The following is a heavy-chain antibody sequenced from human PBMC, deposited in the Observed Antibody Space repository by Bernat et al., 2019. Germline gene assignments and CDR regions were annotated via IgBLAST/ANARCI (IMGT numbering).Heavy chain of an antibody. CDR1: GFTFSDHY. D-gene: IGHD2-15*01. Sequence: VQLVESGGGVVQPGRSLRLSCAASGFTFSDHYMDWVHQAPGKGLEWVGRIRNRANSHTTEYAASVKGRFIISRDDSKNSLYLQMNSLKTEDTAVYYCARGPPCSGGTCFDYWGQGTLVTVSS. CDR2: IRNRANSHTT. V-gene: IGHV3-72*01. CDR3: ARGPPCSGGTCFDY. J-gene: IGHJ4*02.